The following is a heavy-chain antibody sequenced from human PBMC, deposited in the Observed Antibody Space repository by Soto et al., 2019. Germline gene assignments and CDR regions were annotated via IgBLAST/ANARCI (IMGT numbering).Heavy chain of an antibody. CDR1: GFSLGTSGVR. CDR3: ARDYYYGMDV. V-gene: IGHV2-70*04. CDR2: IDWDDDK. Sequence: SVPTLVNPTQTLTLTCTFSGFSLGTSGVRVSWIRQPPGKALEWLARIDWDDDKFYSTSLKTRLTISKDTSKNQVVLTMTNMDPVDTATYYCARDYYYGMDVWGQGTTVTVSS. J-gene: IGHJ6*02.